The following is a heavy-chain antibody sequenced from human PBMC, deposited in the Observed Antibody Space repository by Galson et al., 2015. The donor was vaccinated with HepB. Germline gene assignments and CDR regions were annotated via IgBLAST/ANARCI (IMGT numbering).Heavy chain of an antibody. V-gene: IGHV3-21*01. J-gene: IGHJ4*02. Sequence: SLRLSCAASGFTFSSYSMNWVRQAPGKGLEWVSSISSSSSYIYYADSVKGRFTISRDNAKNSLYLQMNSLRAEDTAVYYCARDSGSGWFDDTRHAVTYWGQGTLVTVSS. D-gene: IGHD6-19*01. CDR2: ISSSSSYI. CDR1: GFTFSSYS. CDR3: ARDSGSGWFDDTRHAVTY.